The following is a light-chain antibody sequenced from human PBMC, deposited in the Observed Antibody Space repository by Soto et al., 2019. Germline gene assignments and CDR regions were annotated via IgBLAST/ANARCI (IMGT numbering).Light chain of an antibody. CDR3: QQYGSLIT. J-gene: IGKJ5*01. CDR2: GSF. V-gene: IGKV3-20*01. Sequence: IVLTQSTDTLSLSPGERATLSCRASQSLSSSYLAWYQQKSGQAPRLLIYGSFSRATGIPDRFSGSGSGTDFTLTISRLEPEDFAVYYCQQYGSLITFGQGTRLEIK. CDR1: QSLSSSY.